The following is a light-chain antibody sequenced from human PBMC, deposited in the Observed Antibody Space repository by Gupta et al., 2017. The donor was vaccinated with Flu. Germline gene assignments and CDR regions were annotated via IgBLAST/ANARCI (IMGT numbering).Light chain of an antibody. Sequence: EIVMTQSPDSLAVSLGERATINCKSSQSILYSSNSKNYLAWYQQKPGQPPKLLIYWASTRESGVPDRFSGSGSGTDFTLTVSSLQAEDVAIYYCQQYVATPRTFGQGTKLEI. J-gene: IGKJ1*01. CDR3: QQYVATPRT. CDR2: WAS. CDR1: QSILYSSNSKNY. V-gene: IGKV4-1*01.